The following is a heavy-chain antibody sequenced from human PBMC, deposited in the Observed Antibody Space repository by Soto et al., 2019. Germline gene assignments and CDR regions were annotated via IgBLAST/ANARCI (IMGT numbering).Heavy chain of an antibody. CDR2: ISGSGGST. Sequence: EVQLLESGGGSVQPGGSLRLSCTASGFTFRSYAMSWVRQAPGKGLEWVSGISGSGGSTHYADSVKGRFTISRDNYKNTLYLQMNSLRAEETAVYYCAKSAPGTGYDFWSGYPQFQHWGQGTLVTVSS. CDR3: AKSAPGTGYDFWSGYPQFQH. CDR1: GFTFRSYA. D-gene: IGHD3-3*01. J-gene: IGHJ1*01. V-gene: IGHV3-23*01.